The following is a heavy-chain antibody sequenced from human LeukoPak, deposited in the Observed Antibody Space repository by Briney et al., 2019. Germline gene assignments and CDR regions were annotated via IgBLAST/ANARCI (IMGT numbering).Heavy chain of an antibody. CDR2: INPNSGGT. D-gene: IGHD3-22*01. CDR1: GYTFTGYY. J-gene: IGHJ3*02. V-gene: IGHV1-2*02. CDR3: ARDGYYDSTVLAFDI. Sequence: ASVKVSCKASGYTFTGYYLPWVRQAPGQGLEWMGWINPNSGGTNYAQKFQGRVTMTRDTSISTAYMELSRLRSDDTALYYCARDGYYDSTVLAFDIWGQGTMVTVSS.